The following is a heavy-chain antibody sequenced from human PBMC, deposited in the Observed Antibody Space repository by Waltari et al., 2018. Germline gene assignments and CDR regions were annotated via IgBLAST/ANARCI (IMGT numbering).Heavy chain of an antibody. J-gene: IGHJ5*02. Sequence: QVQLQESGPGLVKPSQTLSLTCTVSGGSISSGSYYWSWHRQPAGKGLEWIGYIYTSGSTNYNPSLKSRVTISVDTSISTAYMELSRLRSDDTAVYYCARVPPGGDGWFDPWGQGTLVTVSS. CDR3: ARVPPGGDGWFDP. D-gene: IGHD3-10*01. V-gene: IGHV4-61*09. CDR1: GGSISSGSYY. CDR2: IYTSGST.